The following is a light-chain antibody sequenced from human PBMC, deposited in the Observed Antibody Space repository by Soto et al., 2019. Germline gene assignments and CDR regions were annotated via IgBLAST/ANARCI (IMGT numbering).Light chain of an antibody. CDR2: AAS. CDR3: QQSYSSPPWT. J-gene: IGKJ1*01. V-gene: IGKV1-39*01. Sequence: DIQMTHSPSSLSASVGDRVTITCRASQSITKYVNWYQQKPGKAPKLLIYAASSLQSGVPSRFSGSGSGTDFTLTISSLQPEDFATYYCQQSYSSPPWTFGQGTKVDIK. CDR1: QSITKY.